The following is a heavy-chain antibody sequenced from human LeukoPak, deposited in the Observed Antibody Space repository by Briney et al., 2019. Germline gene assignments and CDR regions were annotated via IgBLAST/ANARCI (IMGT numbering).Heavy chain of an antibody. CDR1: GGSISSGGYS. Sequence: PSETLSLTCTVSGGSISSGGYSWSWIRQHPGKGLEWIGYIYYSGSTYYNPSLKSRVTISVDTSKNQFSLKLSSVTAADTAVCYCARDRVDYYYGMDVWGQGTTVTVSS. CDR2: IYYSGST. J-gene: IGHJ6*02. V-gene: IGHV4-31*03. CDR3: ARDRVDYYYGMDV.